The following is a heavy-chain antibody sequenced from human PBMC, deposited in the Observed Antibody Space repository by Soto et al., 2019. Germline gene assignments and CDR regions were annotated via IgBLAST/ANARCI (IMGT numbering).Heavy chain of an antibody. CDR2: ISSSSSTI. CDR1: GFTFSSYS. V-gene: IGHV3-48*01. CDR3: ARDWGLRGYYMDV. J-gene: IGHJ6*03. Sequence: GGSLRLSCAASGFTFSSYSMNWVRQAPGKGLEWVSYISSSSSTIYYADSVKGRFTISRDNAKNSLYLQMNSLRAEDTAVYYCARDWGLRGYYMDVWGKGTTVTVSS. D-gene: IGHD3-16*01.